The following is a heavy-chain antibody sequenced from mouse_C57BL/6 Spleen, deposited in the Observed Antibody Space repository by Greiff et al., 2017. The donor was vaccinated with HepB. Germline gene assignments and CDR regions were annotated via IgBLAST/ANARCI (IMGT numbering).Heavy chain of an antibody. V-gene: IGHV6-3*01. D-gene: IGHD2-2*01. CDR3: TAYGYDPWFAY. CDR2: IRLKSDNYAT. J-gene: IGHJ3*01. CDR1: GFTFSNYW. Sequence: VQLKESGGGLVQPGGSMKLSCVASGFTFSNYWMNWVRQSPEKGLEWVAQIRLKSDNYATHYAESVKGRFTISRDDSKSSVYLQMNNLRAEDTGIYYCTAYGYDPWFAYWGQGTLVTVSA.